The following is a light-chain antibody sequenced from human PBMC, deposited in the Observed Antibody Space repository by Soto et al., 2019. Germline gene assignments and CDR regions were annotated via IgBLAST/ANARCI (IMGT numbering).Light chain of an antibody. J-gene: IGKJ4*01. CDR1: QSVSSSF. V-gene: IGKV3-20*01. Sequence: EIVLTQSPGTLSLSPEERATLSWRASQSVSSSFLAWYQQKPGQAPRLLIYGASSRATGIPDRFSGSGSGTDFTLTISRLEPEDVAVYYCQQYGNSPLTFGGGTKVEIK. CDR2: GAS. CDR3: QQYGNSPLT.